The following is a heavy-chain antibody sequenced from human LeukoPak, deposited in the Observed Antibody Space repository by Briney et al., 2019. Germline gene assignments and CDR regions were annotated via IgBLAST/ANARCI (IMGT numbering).Heavy chain of an antibody. J-gene: IGHJ4*02. V-gene: IGHV1-69*06. D-gene: IGHD3-10*01. Sequence: GASVKVSCKASGGTFSSYAISWVRQAPGQGLEWMGGIIPIFGTANYAQKFQGRVTITADKSTSTAYMELSGLRSEDTAVYYCAREGLWFGEFSYFDYWGQGTLVTVSP. CDR2: IIPIFGTA. CDR1: GGTFSSYA. CDR3: AREGLWFGEFSYFDY.